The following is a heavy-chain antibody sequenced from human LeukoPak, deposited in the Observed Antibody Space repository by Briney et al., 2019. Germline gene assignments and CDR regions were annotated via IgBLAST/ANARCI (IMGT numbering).Heavy chain of an antibody. CDR1: GFTFSNYW. CDR3: AKDAYCSSTSCIIDY. D-gene: IGHD2-2*01. CDR2: IKTDGSEK. V-gene: IGHV3-7*03. Sequence: PGGSLRLSCEGSGFTFSNYWMGWVCQAPGKGLQWVANIKTDGSEKYYVDSVKGRFTISGDNAKNSLYLQMNSLRAEDTAVYYCAKDAYCSSTSCIIDYWGQGTLVTVSS. J-gene: IGHJ4*02.